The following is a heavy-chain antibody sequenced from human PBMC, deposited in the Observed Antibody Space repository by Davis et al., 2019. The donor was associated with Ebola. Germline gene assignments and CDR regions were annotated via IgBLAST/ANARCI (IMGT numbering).Heavy chain of an antibody. CDR2: IVVGSGNT. D-gene: IGHD6-6*01. V-gene: IGHV1-58*01. CDR3: AADRPSAGYSSSSDFDY. Sequence: AASVQVSCKASAFTFTSSAVQWVRQARGQRLEWIGWIVVGSGNTNYAQKFQERVTITRDMSTSTTYMELSSLRSEDTAVYYCAADRPSAGYSSSSDFDYWGQGTLVTVSS. J-gene: IGHJ4*02. CDR1: AFTFTSSA.